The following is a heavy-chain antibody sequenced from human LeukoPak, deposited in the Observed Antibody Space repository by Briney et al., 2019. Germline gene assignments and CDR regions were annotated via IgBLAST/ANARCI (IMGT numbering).Heavy chain of an antibody. Sequence: GGSLRLSCSASGFTFSNYWMTWVRQSPGKGLEWVAIIKHDGSDKYCVDSVKGRFTISRDNAKNSLYLQMSSLGAEDTAVYYCARGGHRQKEFWGQGTLVTVSS. V-gene: IGHV3-7*01. CDR3: ARGGHRQKEF. CDR2: IKHDGSDK. J-gene: IGHJ4*02. CDR1: GFTFSNYW. D-gene: IGHD3-10*01.